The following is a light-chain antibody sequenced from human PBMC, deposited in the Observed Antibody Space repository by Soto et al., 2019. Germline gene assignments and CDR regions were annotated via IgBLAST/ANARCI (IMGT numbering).Light chain of an antibody. Sequence: DIVMTQSPLSLPVTPGEPASISCRSSQSLLHSNGYNYLDWYLQKPGQSPQLLIYLGSNRASGVPDRFSGSGSGTDFTLKMNRVEAEDVGVYYCMQALQTPTFGQGTNVEIK. CDR3: MQALQTPT. CDR2: LGS. V-gene: IGKV2-28*01. CDR1: QSLLHSNGYNY. J-gene: IGKJ1*01.